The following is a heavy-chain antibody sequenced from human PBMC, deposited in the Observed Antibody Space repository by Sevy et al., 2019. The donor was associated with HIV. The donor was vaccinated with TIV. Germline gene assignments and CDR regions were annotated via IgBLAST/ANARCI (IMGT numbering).Heavy chain of an antibody. J-gene: IGHJ4*02. D-gene: IGHD2-2*01. CDR2: ISSGSSFI. V-gene: IGHV3-21*01. Sequence: GGSLRLSCAASGFIFSGYTMNWVRQAPGKGLEWVSSISSGSSFIYYADSLQGRFIISRDNARKSLYLQMNILRVEDTAVYYCARVGLGDCSGTNCSPNDYWGQGTLVTVSS. CDR1: GFIFSGYT. CDR3: ARVGLGDCSGTNCSPNDY.